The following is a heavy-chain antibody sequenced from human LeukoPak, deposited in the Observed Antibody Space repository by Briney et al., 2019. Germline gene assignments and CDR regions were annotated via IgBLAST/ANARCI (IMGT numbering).Heavy chain of an antibody. CDR1: GYTFTRYA. CDR2: INAGNGDT. D-gene: IGHD3-9*01. V-gene: IGHV1-3*01. Sequence: ASVKASCKTSGYTFTRYAMQWVRQAPGQRLEWMGWINAGNGDTKYSQKFQGRVTITRDTSASTVFMELRSLRSEDTAVYYCARASYDFLTGSSLNWFDPWGQGTLVTVSS. CDR3: ARASYDFLTGSSLNWFDP. J-gene: IGHJ5*02.